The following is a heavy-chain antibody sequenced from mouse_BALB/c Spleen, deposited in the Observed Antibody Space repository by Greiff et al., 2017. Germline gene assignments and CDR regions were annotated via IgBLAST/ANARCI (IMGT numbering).Heavy chain of an antibody. CDR3: APWVGYGEDY. CDR2: INPSNGRT. J-gene: IGHJ2*01. V-gene: IGHV1S81*02. D-gene: IGHD1-2*01. CDR1: GYTFTSYW. Sequence: QVQLQQSGAELVKPGASVKLSCKASGYTFTSYWMHWVKQRPGQGLEWIGEINPSNGRTNYNEKFKSKATLTVDKSSSTAYMQLSSLTSEDSAVYYCAPWVGYGEDYWGQGTTLTVSS.